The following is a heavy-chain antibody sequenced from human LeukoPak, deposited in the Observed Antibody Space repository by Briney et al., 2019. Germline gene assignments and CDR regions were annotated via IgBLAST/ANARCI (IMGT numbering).Heavy chain of an antibody. J-gene: IGHJ4*02. D-gene: IGHD3-16*01. V-gene: IGHV1-2*02. CDR2: INPDSGFT. CDR3: APTAEAYTSWWKV. CDR1: GYKFTDDY. Sequence: ASVKVSCKASGYKFTDDYMHWVRQAPGQGLEFMGWINPDSGFTNYAQKFKGRVTMTRDTSISTSYLEVRSLTSDDTAVYYCAPTAEAYTSWWKVWGQGTLVTVSS.